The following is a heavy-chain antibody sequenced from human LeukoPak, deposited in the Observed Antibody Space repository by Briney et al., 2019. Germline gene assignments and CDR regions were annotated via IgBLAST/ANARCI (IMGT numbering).Heavy chain of an antibody. Sequence: ASVKVSCKASGYTFTSYDINWVRQATGQGLEWMGWMNPNSGNTGYAQKFQGRVTMTRNTSISTAYMELSSLRSEDTAVYYCARGGITMTVYAARGSPPDYWGQGTLVTVSS. D-gene: IGHD3-22*01. J-gene: IGHJ4*02. CDR1: GYTFTSYD. CDR2: MNPNSGNT. V-gene: IGHV1-8*01. CDR3: ARGGITMTVYAARGSPPDY.